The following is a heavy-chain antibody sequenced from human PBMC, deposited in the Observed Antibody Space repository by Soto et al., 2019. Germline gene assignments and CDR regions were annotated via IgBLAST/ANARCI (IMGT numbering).Heavy chain of an antibody. J-gene: IGHJ6*02. CDR2: INHSGST. D-gene: IGHD6-13*01. CDR3: ARVLISAAGYLGYYYYGMDV. Sequence: SETLSLTCTVSGGSITSGGYYWSWIRQPPGKGLEWIGEINHSGSTNYNPYLKSQVNISVDTSKNQFSLKLSSVTAADTAAYNFARVLISAAGYLGYYYYGMDVWGQGTTVTVSS. V-gene: IGHV4-61*08. CDR1: GGSITSGGYY.